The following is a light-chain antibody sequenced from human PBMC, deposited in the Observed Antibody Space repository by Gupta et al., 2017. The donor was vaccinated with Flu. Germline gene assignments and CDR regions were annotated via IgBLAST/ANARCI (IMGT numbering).Light chain of an antibody. CDR3: ASWDDNLSAVI. CDR2: SND. Sequence: VLTQPPSASGTPGQRVTISCSGSSSNIGYSSVTWYKQLPGAAPRLLFYSNDQRPSGVPSRFSASKSGTSGSLAISGLQSEDEADYYCASWDDNLSAVIFGGGTKLTVL. V-gene: IGLV1-44*01. J-gene: IGLJ2*01. CDR1: SSNIGYSS.